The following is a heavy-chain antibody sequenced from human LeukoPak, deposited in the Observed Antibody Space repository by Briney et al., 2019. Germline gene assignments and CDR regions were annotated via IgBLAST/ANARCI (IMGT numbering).Heavy chain of an antibody. J-gene: IGHJ4*02. CDR2: ISYDGTNE. Sequence: GSLSLSCAASGFSFHYYAMHWVRQAPGRGLEWVAVISYDGTNEYYADSLKGRLTISRDNSKNTLYMQMSSLRAEDTAVYYCARRIDNGSGGYYFAYWGQGTLVTVSS. V-gene: IGHV3-30-3*01. CDR3: ARRIDNGSGGYYFAY. D-gene: IGHD3-10*01. CDR1: GFSFHYYA.